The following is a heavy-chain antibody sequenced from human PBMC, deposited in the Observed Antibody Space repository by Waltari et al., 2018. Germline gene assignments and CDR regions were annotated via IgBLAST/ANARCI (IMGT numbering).Heavy chain of an antibody. CDR2: VSGSGGGT. J-gene: IGHJ4*02. CDR3: AKDRVDFWSGAFDY. CDR1: GFTFFKYA. D-gene: IGHD3-3*01. V-gene: IGHV3-23*04. Sequence: EVQLVESGGGLVQPGGSLRLSCAASGFTFFKYALSWVRQAPGKGLEWVSSVSGSGGGTVYADSLKGRFTISRDNSKKTLYLEMNSLGAEDTAIYYCAKDRVDFWSGAFDYWGQGTLVSVSS.